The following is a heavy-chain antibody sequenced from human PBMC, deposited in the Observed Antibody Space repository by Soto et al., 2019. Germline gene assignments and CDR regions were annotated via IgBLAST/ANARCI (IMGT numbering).Heavy chain of an antibody. J-gene: IGHJ4*02. CDR1: GFTFSSYG. Sequence: QVQLVESGGGVVQPGRSLRLSCAASGFTFSSYGMHWVRQAPGKGLEWVAVISYDGSNKYYADSVKGRFTISRDNSKNTLYLQMNSLRAEDTAVYYCAKGDILEWLFRVDYWGQGTLVTVSS. CDR2: ISYDGSNK. CDR3: AKGDILEWLFRVDY. V-gene: IGHV3-30*18. D-gene: IGHD3-3*01.